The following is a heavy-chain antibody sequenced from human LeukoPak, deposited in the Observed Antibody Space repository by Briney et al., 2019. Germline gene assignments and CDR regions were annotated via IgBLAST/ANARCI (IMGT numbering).Heavy chain of an antibody. J-gene: IGHJ4*02. CDR3: ARDDATMVRAPYFDY. CDR2: ISSSSSYI. V-gene: IGHV3-21*01. Sequence: GGSLRLSCAASGFTFSSYSMNWVRQAPGKGLEWVSSISSSSSYIYYADSVKGRFTISRDNAKNSLYLQMNGLRAEDTAVYYCARDDATMVRAPYFDYWGQGTLVTVSS. D-gene: IGHD3-10*01. CDR1: GFTFSSYS.